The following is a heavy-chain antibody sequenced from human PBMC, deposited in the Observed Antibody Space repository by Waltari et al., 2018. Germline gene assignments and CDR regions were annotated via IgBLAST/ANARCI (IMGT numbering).Heavy chain of an antibody. D-gene: IGHD5-12*01. J-gene: IGHJ4*02. Sequence: EVQLVESGGGLVQPGGSLRRSCAESGFTFSSYWRCWVRQAPGKGLEWVSVIYCGGSTYYADSVKGRFTISIDNSKNTLYLQMNSLRAEDTAVYYCARENSKDRDGYSEYWGQGTLVTVSS. CDR2: IYCGGST. CDR3: ARENSKDRDGYSEY. V-gene: IGHV3-66*01. CDR1: GFTFSSYW.